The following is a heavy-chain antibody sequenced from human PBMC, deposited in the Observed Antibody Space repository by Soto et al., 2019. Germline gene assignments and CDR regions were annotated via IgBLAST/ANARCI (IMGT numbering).Heavy chain of an antibody. CDR2: IKSDGSRT. J-gene: IGHJ4*02. CDR1: GFTFSNYW. Sequence: PGGSLSLSCAASGFTFSNYWMHWVRQAPGKGLVWVSGIKSDGSRTTYADSVKGRFTISRDNAKNTLYLQMNSLRAEDTAVYFCARDAGVAMVRGYDNWGQGTMVTVYS. D-gene: IGHD3-10*01. V-gene: IGHV3-74*03. CDR3: ARDAGVAMVRGYDN.